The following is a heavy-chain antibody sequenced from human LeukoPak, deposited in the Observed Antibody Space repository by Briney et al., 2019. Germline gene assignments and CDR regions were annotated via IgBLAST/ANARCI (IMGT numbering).Heavy chain of an antibody. Sequence: PGGSLRLSCAASGSTFSSYAMNWVRQAPGKGLLWVSRIDSFGNTMGYADFVKGRFIISRDNAKNTLYLEMNSLREEDTAVYYCARNNWGIDYWGRGALVTVSS. CDR3: ARNNWGIDY. V-gene: IGHV3-74*01. CDR2: IDSFGNTM. J-gene: IGHJ4*02. CDR1: GSTFSSYA. D-gene: IGHD7-27*01.